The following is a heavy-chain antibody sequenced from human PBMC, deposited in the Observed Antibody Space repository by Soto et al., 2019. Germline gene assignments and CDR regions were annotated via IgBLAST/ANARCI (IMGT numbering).Heavy chain of an antibody. J-gene: IGHJ3*02. Sequence: GGSLRLSCAASGFTFDDYAMHWVRQAPGKGLEWVSGISWNSGSIGYADSVKGRFTISRDNAKNSLYLQMNSLRAEDTALYYCAKGIAVADIFDAFDIWGQGTMVTVSS. V-gene: IGHV3-9*01. CDR2: ISWNSGSI. D-gene: IGHD6-19*01. CDR3: AKGIAVADIFDAFDI. CDR1: GFTFDDYA.